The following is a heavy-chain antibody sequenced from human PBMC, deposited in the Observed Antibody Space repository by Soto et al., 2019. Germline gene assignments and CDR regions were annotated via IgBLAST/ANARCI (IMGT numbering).Heavy chain of an antibody. CDR3: AHSPPYHPNWAPEY. CDR2: IYWDDDK. Sequence: QITLKESGPSLVKPTQTLTLTCSFSGFSFSTPGVGVGWIRQPPGKPLEWLALIYWDDDKRYSPSLRSRLTITKDTSRNQVVLIMTNLDPLDTGTYYCAHSPPYHPNWAPEYWGQGTLVTVSS. J-gene: IGHJ4*02. V-gene: IGHV2-5*02. D-gene: IGHD1-1*01. CDR1: GFSFSTPGVG.